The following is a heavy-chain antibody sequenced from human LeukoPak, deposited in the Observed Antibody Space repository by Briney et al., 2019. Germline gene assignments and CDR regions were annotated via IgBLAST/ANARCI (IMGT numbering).Heavy chain of an antibody. CDR3: ARDRRAVATGWFDP. D-gene: IGHD6-19*01. Sequence: GSLRLSCAASGFTFSSYAMSWIRQPPGKGLEWIGEINHSGSTNYNPSLKSRVTISVDMSKNQFSLKLSSVTAADTAVYYCARDRRAVATGWFDPWGQGTLVTVSS. CDR2: INHSGST. V-gene: IGHV4-34*01. J-gene: IGHJ5*02. CDR1: GFTFSSYA.